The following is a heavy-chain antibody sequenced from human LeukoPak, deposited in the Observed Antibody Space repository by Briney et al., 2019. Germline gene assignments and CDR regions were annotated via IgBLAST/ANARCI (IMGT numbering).Heavy chain of an antibody. D-gene: IGHD3-16*01. CDR2: IYYSGST. CDR1: GGSISSGGYY. J-gene: IGHJ4*02. V-gene: IGHV4-31*03. CDR3: ARGYDYVYYFDY. Sequence: PSETLSLTCTVSGGSISSGGYYWSWIRQHPGKGLEWIGYIYYSGSTYYNPSLKSRVTISVDTSKNQFSLKLSSVTAADTAVYHCARGYDYVYYFDYWGQGTLVTVSS.